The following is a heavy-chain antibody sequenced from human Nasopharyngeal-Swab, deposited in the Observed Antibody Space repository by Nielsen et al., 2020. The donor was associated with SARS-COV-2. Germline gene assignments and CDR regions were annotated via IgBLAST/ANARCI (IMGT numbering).Heavy chain of an antibody. Sequence: WVRQAPGQGLEWMGGIIPIFGTANYAQKFQGRVTITADESTSTACMELSSLRSEDTAVYYCARGVGATFDYWGQGTLVTVSS. J-gene: IGHJ4*02. CDR2: IIPIFGTA. CDR3: ARGVGATFDY. D-gene: IGHD1-26*01. V-gene: IGHV1-69*01.